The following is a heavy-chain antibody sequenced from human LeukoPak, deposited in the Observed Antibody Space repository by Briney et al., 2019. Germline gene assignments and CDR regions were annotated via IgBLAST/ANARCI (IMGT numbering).Heavy chain of an antibody. CDR2: ISAYNGNT. CDR3: ARDGRYSSSWKHDAFDI. CDR1: GYTFTRYG. D-gene: IGHD6-13*01. Sequence: GASVKVSCKASGYTFTRYGISWVRQAPGQGLEWMGWISAYNGNTNYAQKLQGRVTMTTDTSTSTAYMELRSLRSDDTAVYYCARDGRYSSSWKHDAFDIWGQGTMVTVSS. J-gene: IGHJ3*02. V-gene: IGHV1-18*01.